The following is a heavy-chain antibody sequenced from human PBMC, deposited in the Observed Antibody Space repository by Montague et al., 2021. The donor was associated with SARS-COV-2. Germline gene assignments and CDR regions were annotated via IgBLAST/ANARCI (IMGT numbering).Heavy chain of an antibody. D-gene: IGHD3-10*01. V-gene: IGHV4-34*01. CDR3: ARGRRILLWFGELLSGGDYYGMDV. CDR1: GGSFSGYH. CDR2: INHSGST. Sequence: SETLSLTCAVYGGSFSGYHWSWIRQPPGKGLEWIGEINHSGSTNYNPSLKSRVTISVDTSKNQFSLKLSSVTAADTAVYYCARGRRILLWFGELLSGGDYYGMDVWGQGPMLPVSS. J-gene: IGHJ6*02.